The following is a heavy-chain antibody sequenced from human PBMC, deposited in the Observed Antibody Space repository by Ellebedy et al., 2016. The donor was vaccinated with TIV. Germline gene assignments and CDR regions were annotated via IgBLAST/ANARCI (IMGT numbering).Heavy chain of an antibody. CDR2: ISAYNGNT. D-gene: IGHD5/OR15-5a*01. CDR3: ARLSTSLWYYYGMDV. V-gene: IGHV1-18*01. Sequence: ASVKVSXXASGYTFTSYGISWVRQAPGQGLEWMGWISAYNGNTNYAQKLQGRVTMTTDTSTSTAYMELRSLRSDDTAVYYCARLSTSLWYYYGMDVWGQGTTVTVSS. J-gene: IGHJ6*02. CDR1: GYTFTSYG.